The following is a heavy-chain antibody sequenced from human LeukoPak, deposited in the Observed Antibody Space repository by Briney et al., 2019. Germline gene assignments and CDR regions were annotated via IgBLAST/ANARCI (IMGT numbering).Heavy chain of an antibody. CDR3: ARQDDYYDSSGYYFAPKYYFDY. CDR1: GGSISSYY. Sequence: PSETLSLTCTVSGGSISSYYWSWIRQPAGKGLEWIGRIYTSGSTNYNPSLKSQVTMSVDTSKNQFSLKLCSVTAADTAVYYCARQDDYYDSSGYYFAPKYYFDYWGQGTLVTVSS. D-gene: IGHD3-22*01. CDR2: IYTSGST. V-gene: IGHV4-4*07. J-gene: IGHJ4*02.